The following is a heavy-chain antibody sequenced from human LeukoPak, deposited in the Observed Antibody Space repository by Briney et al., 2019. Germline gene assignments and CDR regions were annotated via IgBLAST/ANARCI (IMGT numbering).Heavy chain of an antibody. D-gene: IGHD1-1*01. CDR2: IYYSGST. CDR3: ARGTLRRGRVQFDY. J-gene: IGHJ4*02. V-gene: IGHV4-39*07. CDR1: GGSISSSSYY. Sequence: SETLSLTCTVSGGSISSSSYYWGWIRQPPGKGLEWIGSIYYSGSTNYNPSLKSRVTISVDTSKNQFSLKLSSVTAADTAVYYCARGTLRRGRVQFDYWGQGTLVTVSS.